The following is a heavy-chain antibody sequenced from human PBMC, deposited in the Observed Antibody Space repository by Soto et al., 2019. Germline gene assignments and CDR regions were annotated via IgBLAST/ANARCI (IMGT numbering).Heavy chain of an antibody. CDR2: IRSKANSYAT. J-gene: IGHJ4*02. CDR1: GFTFSGSA. V-gene: IGHV3-73*02. CDR3: TRLRTNSGYEFDY. Sequence: EVQLVESGGGLVQPGGSLKLSCAASGFTFSGSAMHWVRQASGKGLEWVGRIRSKANSYATAYAASVKGRFTISRDDSKNTAYLQINSLKTEDTAVYYCTRLRTNSGYEFDYWGQGTLVTVSS. D-gene: IGHD5-12*01.